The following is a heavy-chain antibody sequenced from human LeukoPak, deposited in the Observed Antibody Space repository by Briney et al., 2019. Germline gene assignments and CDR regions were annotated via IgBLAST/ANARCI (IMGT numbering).Heavy chain of an antibody. CDR3: ARGLIQTTVTSLRAFDI. J-gene: IGHJ3*02. V-gene: IGHV4-39*07. CDR2: IYYSGST. D-gene: IGHD4-17*01. Sequence: SETLSLTCTVSGGSISSSSYYWGWIRQPPGKGLEWIGGIYYSGSTYYNPSLKSRVTISVDTSKNQFSLKLTSVTAADTAVYYCARGLIQTTVTSLRAFDIWGQGTMVTVSS. CDR1: GGSISSSSYY.